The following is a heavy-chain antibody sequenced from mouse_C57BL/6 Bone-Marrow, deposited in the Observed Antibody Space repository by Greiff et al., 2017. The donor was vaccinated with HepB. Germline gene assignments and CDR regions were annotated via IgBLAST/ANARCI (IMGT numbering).Heavy chain of an antibody. V-gene: IGHV1-50*01. CDR2: IDPSDSYT. CDR1: GYTFTSYW. J-gene: IGHJ1*03. D-gene: IGHD2-3*01. CDR3: AREGWAYWYFDV. Sequence: VQLQQPGAELVKPGASVKLSCKASGYTFTSYWMQWVKQRPGQGLEWIGEIDPSDSYTNYNQKFKGKATLTVDTSSSTAYMQLSSLTSEDSAVYYCAREGWAYWYFDVWGTVTTVTVSS.